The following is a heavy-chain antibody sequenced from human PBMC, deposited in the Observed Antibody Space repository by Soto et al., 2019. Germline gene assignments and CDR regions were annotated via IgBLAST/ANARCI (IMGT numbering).Heavy chain of an antibody. D-gene: IGHD6-6*01. CDR3: ARGGIAARILDY. J-gene: IGHJ4*02. Sequence: SETLSLTCTVYGGSFFGYYWSWIRQPPGKGLEWIGEINHSGDANYNPSLKSRVTVSMDTSKNQFSLSLRSVTAADTAVYYCARGGIAARILDYWGQGTLVTVSS. CDR1: GGSFFGYY. CDR2: INHSGDA. V-gene: IGHV4-34*01.